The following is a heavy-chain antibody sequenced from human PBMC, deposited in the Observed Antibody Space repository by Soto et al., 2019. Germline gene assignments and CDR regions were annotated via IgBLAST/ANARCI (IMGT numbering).Heavy chain of an antibody. D-gene: IGHD6-25*01. V-gene: IGHV1-18*01. Sequence: ASVKVSCKASGYTFTSYGISWVRQAPGQGLEWMGWISAYNGNTNYAQKLQGRVTMTTDTSTSTAYMELRSLRSDDTAVYYCARERGSATDFAFDIWGQGTMVTVSS. CDR2: ISAYNGNT. CDR3: ARERGSATDFAFDI. CDR1: GYTFTSYG. J-gene: IGHJ3*02.